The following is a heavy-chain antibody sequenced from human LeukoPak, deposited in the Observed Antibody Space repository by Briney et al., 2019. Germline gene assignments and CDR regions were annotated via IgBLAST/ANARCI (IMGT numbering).Heavy chain of an antibody. J-gene: IGHJ4*02. CDR2: ISGSGGST. V-gene: IGHV3-23*01. Sequence: GGSLRLSCAASGFTFSSYGMSWVRQAPGKGLEWVSAISGSGGSTYYADSVKGRFTISRDNSKNTLYLQMNSLRAEDTAVYYCAKDGGILWFGELSVDYWGQGTLVTVSS. CDR3: AKDGGILWFGELSVDY. D-gene: IGHD3-10*01. CDR1: GFTFSSYG.